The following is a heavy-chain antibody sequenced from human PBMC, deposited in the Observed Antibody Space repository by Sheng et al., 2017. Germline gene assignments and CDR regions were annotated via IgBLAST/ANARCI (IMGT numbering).Heavy chain of an antibody. Sequence: QVQLVQSGAEVKKPGSSVKVSCKASGGTFSSYAISWVRQAPGQGLEWMGGIIPIFGTANYAQKFQGRVTITTDESTSTAYMELSSLRSEDTAVYYCARDSKGDGYNYNYYYMDVWGKGTTVTVSS. J-gene: IGHJ6*03. CDR1: GGTFSSYA. V-gene: IGHV1-69*05. D-gene: IGHD5-12*01. CDR3: ARDSKGDGYNYNYYYMDV. CDR2: IIPIFGTA.